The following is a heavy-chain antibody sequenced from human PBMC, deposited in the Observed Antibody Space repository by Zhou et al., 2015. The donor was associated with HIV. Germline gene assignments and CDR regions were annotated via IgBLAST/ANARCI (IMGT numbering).Heavy chain of an antibody. CDR1: GYTFTNYG. Sequence: VQSGAEVKKPGASVKVSCKASGYTFTNYGITWVRQAPGQGLEWMGGISTYNINAVYAQKFQGRITMSTDISTTTAYMELRSLRSDDTAVYYCARRGNYFDSGNYRYWFDPGAREPWSPSPQ. V-gene: IGHV1-18*01. CDR3: ARRGNYFDSGNYRYWFDP. J-gene: IGHJ5*02. D-gene: IGHD3-10*01. CDR2: ISTYNINA.